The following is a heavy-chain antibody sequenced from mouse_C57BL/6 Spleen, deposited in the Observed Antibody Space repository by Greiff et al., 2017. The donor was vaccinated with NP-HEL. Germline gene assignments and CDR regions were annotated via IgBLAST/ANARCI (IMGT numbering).Heavy chain of an antibody. V-gene: IGHV6-3*01. Sequence: EVHLVESGGGLVQPGGSMKLSCVASGFTFSNYWMNWVRQSPEKGLEWVAQIRLKSDNYATHYAESVKGRFTISRDDSKSSVYLQMNNLRAEDTGIYYCTDWDAYFDVWGTGTTVTVSS. CDR2: IRLKSDNYAT. CDR1: GFTFSNYW. D-gene: IGHD4-1*01. J-gene: IGHJ1*03. CDR3: TDWDAYFDV.